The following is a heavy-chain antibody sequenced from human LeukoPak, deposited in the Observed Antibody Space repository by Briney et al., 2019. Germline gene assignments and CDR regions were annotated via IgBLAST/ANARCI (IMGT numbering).Heavy chain of an antibody. CDR2: IYYGGNT. CDR1: GVSISSSNYH. V-gene: IGHV4-39*01. CDR3: ARQFDY. J-gene: IGHJ4*02. Sequence: PSETLSLTCTVSGVSISSSNYHWGWIRQSPGKGLEWIGSIYYGGNTYYNPSLKSRVTISVDTSKNQFSLKLNSVTAADTAVYYCARQFDYWGQGTLVTVSS.